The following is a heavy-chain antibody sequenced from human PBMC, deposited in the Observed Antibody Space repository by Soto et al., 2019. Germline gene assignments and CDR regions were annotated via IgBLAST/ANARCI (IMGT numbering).Heavy chain of an antibody. V-gene: IGHV4-30-4*01. CDR3: ARGDVDTAMGGHWFDP. CDR1: GDSIRSGNHY. CDR2: IYYSGST. J-gene: IGHJ5*02. D-gene: IGHD5-18*01. Sequence: SETLSLTCTVSGDSIRSGNHYWGWIRQPPGKGLEWIGYIYYSGSTYYSPSLKGRVTISVDTSKNQFSLKLSSVTAADTAVYYCARGDVDTAMGGHWFDPWGQGTLVTVSS.